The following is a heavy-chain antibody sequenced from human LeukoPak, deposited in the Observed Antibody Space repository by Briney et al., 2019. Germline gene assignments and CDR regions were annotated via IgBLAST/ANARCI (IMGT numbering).Heavy chain of an antibody. D-gene: IGHD4-17*01. CDR1: GGSIRSSHYY. CDR2: VYYSGST. V-gene: IGHV4-39*01. Sequence: PSETLSLTCSVSGGSIRSSHYYWGWLRQPPGQGLEWIASVYYSGSTYYTPSLRRRVTISIDTSKIQFSLKLTSVTAADTAVFYCARQGGDNGYYYFDFWGQGTLVTVSS. CDR3: ARQGGDNGYYYFDF. J-gene: IGHJ4*02.